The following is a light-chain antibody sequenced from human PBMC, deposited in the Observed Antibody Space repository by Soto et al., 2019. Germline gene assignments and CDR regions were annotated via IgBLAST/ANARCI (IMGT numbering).Light chain of an antibody. J-gene: IGKJ2*01. Sequence: DIQMTQSPSSLSASVGDRVTITCRASQTISSYLKWYQQKPGTAPKLLIHTASSLQSGISSRFSGSESRTDFTLTISSLQPEDCATYYCQQSYSTPYTFGQGNELEIK. V-gene: IGKV1-39*01. CDR3: QQSYSTPYT. CDR2: TAS. CDR1: QTISSY.